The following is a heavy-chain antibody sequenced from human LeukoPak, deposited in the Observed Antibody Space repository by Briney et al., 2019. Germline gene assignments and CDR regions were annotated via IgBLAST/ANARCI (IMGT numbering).Heavy chain of an antibody. V-gene: IGHV4-59*08. Sequence: PSETLSLTCTVSGGSISSYYWSWIRQPPGKGLEWIGYIYYSGSTNYNPSLKSRVTISVDTSKNQFSLKLSSVTAADTAVYYCARLHALRWSVDPDGAFDIWGQGTMVTVSS. J-gene: IGHJ3*02. CDR3: ARLHALRWSVDPDGAFDI. CDR1: GGSISSYY. CDR2: IYYSGST. D-gene: IGHD4-17*01.